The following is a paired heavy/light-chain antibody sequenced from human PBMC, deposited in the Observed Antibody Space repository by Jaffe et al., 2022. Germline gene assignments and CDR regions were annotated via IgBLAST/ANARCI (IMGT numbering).Light chain of an antibody. CDR2: GAS. CDR3: QQYNNWPLT. CDR1: QSVSSS. Sequence: EIVMTQSPATLSVSPGERATLSCRASQSVSSSLAWYQQKPGQAPRLLIYGASTRATGIPARFSGSGSGTEFTLTINSLQSEDFAFYYCQQYNNWPLTFGGGTKVEIK. J-gene: IGKJ4*01. V-gene: IGKV3-15*01.
Heavy chain of an antibody. CDR1: GFTFSTYW. J-gene: IGHJ4*02. Sequence: EVQLVESGGGLVQPGGSLRLSCAASGFTFSTYWMSWVRQAPGKGLEWVANMNQDGSERYYVDSVKGRFTISRDNAKNSLYLQMNSLRAEDTAVYFCARDEYSGGCFDCWGQGTLVTVSS. D-gene: IGHD1-26*01. V-gene: IGHV3-7*05. CDR3: ARDEYSGGCFDC. CDR2: MNQDGSER.